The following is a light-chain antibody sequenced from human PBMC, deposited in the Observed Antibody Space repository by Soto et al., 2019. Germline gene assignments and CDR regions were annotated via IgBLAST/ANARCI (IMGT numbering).Light chain of an antibody. CDR1: QSVSSN. Sequence: EIVMTQSPATLSVSPGERATLSCRASQSVSSNLAWYQQKPGQAPRLLIYGASTRATAFPARFSGSGSGTEFTLTISSLQSEDFAVYYCQQYNKWPYTFGQGTKLEIK. CDR2: GAS. CDR3: QQYNKWPYT. J-gene: IGKJ2*01. V-gene: IGKV3-15*01.